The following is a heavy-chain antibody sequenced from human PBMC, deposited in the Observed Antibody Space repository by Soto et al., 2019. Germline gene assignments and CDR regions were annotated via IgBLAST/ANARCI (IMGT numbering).Heavy chain of an antibody. CDR1: GFTFSSYA. Sequence: GGSLRLSCAASGFTFSSYAMHWVRQAPGKGLEWVAVISYDGSNKYYADSVEGRFTISRDNSKNTLYLQMNSLRAEDTAVYYCARDKYQLLNYYYYGMDVWGQGTTVTVSS. J-gene: IGHJ6*02. V-gene: IGHV3-30-3*01. D-gene: IGHD2-2*01. CDR2: ISYDGSNK. CDR3: ARDKYQLLNYYYYGMDV.